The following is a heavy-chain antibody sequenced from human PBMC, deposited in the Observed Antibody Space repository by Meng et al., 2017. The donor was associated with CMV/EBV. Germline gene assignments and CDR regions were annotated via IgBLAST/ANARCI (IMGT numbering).Heavy chain of an antibody. CDR3: ARDYRITIGPFYYYYGMDV. J-gene: IGHJ6*02. CDR2: IYSGGST. D-gene: IGHD3-9*01. V-gene: IGHV3-53*01. CDR1: GFTVSSNY. Sequence: GGSLRLSCAASGFTVSSNYMSWVRQAPGKGLEWVSVIYSGGSTYYADSVKGRFTISRDNSKNTLYLQMNSLRAEDTAVYYCARDYRITIGPFYYYYGMDVWGQGTTVIVSS.